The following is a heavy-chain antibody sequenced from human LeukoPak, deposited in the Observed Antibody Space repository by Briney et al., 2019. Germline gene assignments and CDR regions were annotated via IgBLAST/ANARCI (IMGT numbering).Heavy chain of an antibody. V-gene: IGHV4-59*08. CDR3: VGTYCGGDCYAMYAFDF. J-gene: IGHJ3*01. D-gene: IGHD2-21*02. CDR2: IYYSGNT. CDR1: GDSINNYY. Sequence: PSETLSLTCTVSGDSINNYYWSWIRQPPGKSLEWIGYIYYSGNTNYNPSLKSRVTFSVDTSKNQFALRMSSVTAADTAVYFCVGTYCGGDCYAMYAFDFWGQGTVVTVSS.